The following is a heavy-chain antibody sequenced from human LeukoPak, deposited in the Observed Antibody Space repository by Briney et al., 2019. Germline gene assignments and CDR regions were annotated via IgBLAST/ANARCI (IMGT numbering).Heavy chain of an antibody. CDR2: LSGSGVYT. CDR3: AKGWEYSSGFDY. Sequence: GGPVRLSCTASGFTFSTYAMSWVRQAPGRGLEWVSALSGSGVYTYYADSVKGRFTISRDNSENTLYLQMNSLRAEDTAIYYCAKGWEYSSGFDYWGQGTLVTVSS. CDR1: GFTFSTYA. V-gene: IGHV3-23*01. J-gene: IGHJ4*02. D-gene: IGHD6-19*01.